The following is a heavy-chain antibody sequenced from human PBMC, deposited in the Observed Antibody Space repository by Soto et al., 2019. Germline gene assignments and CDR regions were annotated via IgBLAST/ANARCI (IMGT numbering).Heavy chain of an antibody. V-gene: IGHV3-23*01. CDR1: GFTFSNYA. CDR2: ISGSGGST. CDR3: AKDPRVHYYHSGSSSH. Sequence: EVQLLESGGGLVQPGGSLRLSCAASGFTFSNYAMSWVRQAPGKGLEWVSAISGSGGSTYYADSVKGRFTISRDNSNNTLYLQMTSLRAEDTAVYYCAKDPRVHYYHSGSSSHWGQGTLVTVSS. J-gene: IGHJ4*02. D-gene: IGHD3-10*01.